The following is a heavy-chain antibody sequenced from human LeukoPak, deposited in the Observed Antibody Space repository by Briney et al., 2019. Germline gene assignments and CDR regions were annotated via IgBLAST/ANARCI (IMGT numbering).Heavy chain of an antibody. V-gene: IGHV4-59*01. J-gene: IGHJ4*02. CDR2: VYSGNT. CDR3: ARTRDAGYFDY. Sequence: PSETLSLTCSVSGGSISGYSWSWIRQPPGKGLEWIAVYSGNTHYNPSLKSRLTMSVDTSKSQFSLKLSSVAAADTAVYFCARTRDAGYFDYWGQGTLVTHSS. CDR1: GGSISGYS.